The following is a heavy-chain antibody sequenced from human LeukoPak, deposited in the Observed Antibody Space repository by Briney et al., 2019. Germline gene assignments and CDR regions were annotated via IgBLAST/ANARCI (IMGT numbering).Heavy chain of an antibody. CDR3: AEDKNPISSSWQDY. J-gene: IGHJ4*02. CDR1: GFTFDDYA. V-gene: IGHV3-9*01. Sequence: GGSLRLSCAASGFTFDDYAMHWVRQAPGKGLEWVSGISWNSGSIGYADSVKGRFTISRDNAKNSLYLQMNSLRAEDTALYYCAEDKNPISSSWQDYWGQGTLVTVSS. CDR2: ISWNSGSI. D-gene: IGHD6-13*01.